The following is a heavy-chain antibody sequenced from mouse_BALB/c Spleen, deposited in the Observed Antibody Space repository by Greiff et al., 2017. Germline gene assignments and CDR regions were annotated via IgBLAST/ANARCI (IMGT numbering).Heavy chain of an antibody. D-gene: IGHD2-1*01. CDR3: ARKTGGNYVGAIDY. CDR1: GFTFSSFG. Sequence: VQGVESGGGLVPPGGSRKLSCAASGFTFSSFGMHWVRQAPEKGLEWVAYISSGSSTIYYADTVQGRFTIYRDNPKNTLFMQMTSLRSEDTAMYYCARKTGGNYVGAIDYWGQGTSVTVSS. J-gene: IGHJ4*01. V-gene: IGHV5-17*02. CDR2: ISSGSSTI.